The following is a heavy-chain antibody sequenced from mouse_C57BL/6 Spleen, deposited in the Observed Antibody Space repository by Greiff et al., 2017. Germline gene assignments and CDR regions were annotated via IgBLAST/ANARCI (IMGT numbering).Heavy chain of an antibody. Sequence: QVQLQQPGAELVMPGASVKLSCKASGYTFTRYWMHWVKQRPGQGLEWIGEIDPSDSYTNYNQKFKGKSTLTVDKSSSTADMQLSSLTSEDSAVYYCARDGYYGAWFAYWGQVTLVTVSA. CDR1: GYTFTRYW. J-gene: IGHJ3*01. D-gene: IGHD2-3*01. CDR3: ARDGYYGAWFAY. V-gene: IGHV1-69*01. CDR2: IDPSDSYT.